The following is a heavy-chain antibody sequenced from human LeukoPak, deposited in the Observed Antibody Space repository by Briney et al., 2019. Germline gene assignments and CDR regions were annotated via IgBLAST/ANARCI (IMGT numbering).Heavy chain of an antibody. CDR3: ARRVYCSSTSCYTLIDY. Sequence: GGSLRLSCAASGCTFSSYWMSWVRQAPGKGLEGMANIKQDGSEKYYVDSVKGRFTISRDNAKNSLYLQMNSLRVEDTAVYYCARRVYCSSTSCYTLIDYWGQGTLVTVSS. CDR1: GCTFSSYW. V-gene: IGHV3-7*01. CDR2: IKQDGSEK. J-gene: IGHJ4*02. D-gene: IGHD2-2*02.